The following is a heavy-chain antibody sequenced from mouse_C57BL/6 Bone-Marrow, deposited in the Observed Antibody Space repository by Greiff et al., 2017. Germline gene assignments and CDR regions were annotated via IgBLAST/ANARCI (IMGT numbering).Heavy chain of an antibody. J-gene: IGHJ4*01. CDR3: ARAYYSNLYAMDY. CDR1: GFSLTSYA. D-gene: IGHD2-5*01. Sequence: VQLKESGPGLVAPSQSLSITCTVSGFSLTSYAISWVRQPPGKGLEWLGVIWTAGGTNYNSALKSRLSISKDNSKSQVFLKMNSLQTDDTARYYCARAYYSNLYAMDYWGQGTSVTVSS. V-gene: IGHV2-9-1*01. CDR2: IWTAGGT.